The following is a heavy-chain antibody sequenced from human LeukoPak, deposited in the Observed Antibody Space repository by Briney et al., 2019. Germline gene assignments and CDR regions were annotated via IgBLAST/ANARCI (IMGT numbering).Heavy chain of an antibody. J-gene: IGHJ4*02. Sequence: ASAKVSCKASGYTFTSYAMNWVRQAPGQGLEWMGWINTNTGNPTYAQGFTGRFVFSLDTSVSTAYLQISSLKAEDTAVYYCAKDPLPYYYDSSGYYYYFDYWGQGTLVTVSS. V-gene: IGHV7-4-1*02. CDR1: GYTFTSYA. CDR2: INTNTGNP. D-gene: IGHD3-22*01. CDR3: AKDPLPYYYDSSGYYYYFDY.